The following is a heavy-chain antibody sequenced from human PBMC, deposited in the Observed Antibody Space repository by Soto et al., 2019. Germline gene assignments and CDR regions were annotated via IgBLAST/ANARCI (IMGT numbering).Heavy chain of an antibody. CDR1: GDSVSSYSAA. CDR2: TYYRSRFFS. Sequence: PSQLLSLTCAISGDSVSSYSAAWNWIRQSPSGGLEWLGRTYYRSRFFSDYAESVKSRIIINPDTSKNQFSLQLKSVTPEDTAVYYCVRDRYSSSGWFDPWGQGTPVTASS. J-gene: IGHJ5*02. CDR3: VRDRYSSSGWFDP. V-gene: IGHV6-1*01. D-gene: IGHD3-10*01.